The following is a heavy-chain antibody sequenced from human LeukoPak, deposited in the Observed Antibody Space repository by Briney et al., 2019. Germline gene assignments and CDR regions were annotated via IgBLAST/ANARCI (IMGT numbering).Heavy chain of an antibody. CDR3: ARDRDDSSGYFPNDAFDI. D-gene: IGHD3-22*01. CDR2: IYHSGST. V-gene: IGHV4-39*07. CDR1: GGSISSSSHY. J-gene: IGHJ3*02. Sequence: KPSETLSLTCTVSGGSISSSSHYWGWIRQPPGKGLEWIGSIYHSGSTYYNPSLKSRVTISVDTSKNQFSLKLSSVTAADTAVYYCARDRDDSSGYFPNDAFDIWGQGTMVTVSS.